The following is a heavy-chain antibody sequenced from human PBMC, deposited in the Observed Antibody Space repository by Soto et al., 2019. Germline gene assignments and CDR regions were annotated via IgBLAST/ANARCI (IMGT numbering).Heavy chain of an antibody. V-gene: IGHV3-15*07. CDR1: GFTFSNAW. Sequence: GGSLRLSCAASGFTFSNAWINWVRQAPGKGQEWVGRIKSKTDGGTTDYAEPVKGRFDISRDDSNNMVYLQMNSLKIEDTAVYYFTTNSYSTIIIVRFDYWGHGTLVTVSS. CDR3: TTNSYSTIIIVRFDY. J-gene: IGHJ4*01. CDR2: IKSKTDGGTT. D-gene: IGHD3-22*01.